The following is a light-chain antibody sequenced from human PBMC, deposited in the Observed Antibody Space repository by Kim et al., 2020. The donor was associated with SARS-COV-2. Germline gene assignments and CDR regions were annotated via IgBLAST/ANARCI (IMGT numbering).Light chain of an antibody. CDR3: QQYENLPLA. V-gene: IGKV1-33*01. Sequence: DIQMTQSPSSLSASVGDRVTITCQASQDISNYLNWYQQKAGKAPKLLIYDASTLETGVPSRFSGSGSGTDFTFTISSLQPEDIATYYCQQYENLPLAFGGGTKVDI. CDR1: QDISNY. CDR2: DAS. J-gene: IGKJ4*01.